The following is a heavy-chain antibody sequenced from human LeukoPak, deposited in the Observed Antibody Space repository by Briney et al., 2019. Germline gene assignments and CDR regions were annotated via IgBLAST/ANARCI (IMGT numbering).Heavy chain of an antibody. CDR3: AKEGQVVPAATPHYCYYGMDV. CDR1: GISFSSHW. Sequence: QPGGSLRLACAASGISFSSHWMHWVRQAPGKGLVWVAHISRDGCSTYYADSVKGRFTISRDNSKNTLYLQMNSLRAEDTAVYYCAKEGQVVPAATPHYCYYGMDVWGQGTTVTVSS. D-gene: IGHD2-2*01. V-gene: IGHV3-74*01. CDR2: ISRDGCST. J-gene: IGHJ6*02.